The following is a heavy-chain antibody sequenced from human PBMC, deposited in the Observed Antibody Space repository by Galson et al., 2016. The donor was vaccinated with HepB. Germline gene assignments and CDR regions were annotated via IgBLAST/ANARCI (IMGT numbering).Heavy chain of an antibody. J-gene: IGHJ4*02. V-gene: IGHV1-18*01. CDR3: ARLASITIFGVVSD. CDR1: GYTFTSYD. Sequence: SVKVSCKASGYTFTSYDIGWVRQAPGQGLEWMGWISADNGNTNYVEKFQGRVTMTTDSSTSTAYMELRSLRSDDTALYYCARLASITIFGVVSDWGQGTLVTVSS. D-gene: IGHD3-3*01. CDR2: ISADNGNT.